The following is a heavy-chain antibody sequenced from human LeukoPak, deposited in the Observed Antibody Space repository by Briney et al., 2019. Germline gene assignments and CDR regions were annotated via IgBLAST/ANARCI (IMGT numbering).Heavy chain of an antibody. D-gene: IGHD7-27*01. CDR1: GYTFTGYY. CDR3: ARVWNWGFHDHDAFDI. Sequence: ASVKVSCKASGYTFTGYYMHWVRQAPGQGLEWMGRINPNSGGTNYAQKVQGRVTITRDTSISTAYMELSRLGSGDTDVYYCARVWNWGFHDHDAFDIWGQGTMVTVSS. CDR2: INPNSGGT. J-gene: IGHJ3*02. V-gene: IGHV1-2*01.